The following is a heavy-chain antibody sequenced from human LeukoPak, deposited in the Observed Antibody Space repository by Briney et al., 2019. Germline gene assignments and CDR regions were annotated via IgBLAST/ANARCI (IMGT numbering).Heavy chain of an antibody. J-gene: IGHJ5*02. CDR1: GYTFTSYE. V-gene: IGHV1-8*01. CDR3: ARDTLTGPTNWFDP. Sequence: ASVKVSCKASGYTFTSYEINWVRQATGQGLEWMGWMNPNSGDTGYAQKFQGRVTMTRDTSISTAYMELSSLRSDDTAVYYCARDTLTGPTNWFDPWGQGTPVTVSS. CDR2: MNPNSGDT. D-gene: IGHD3-9*01.